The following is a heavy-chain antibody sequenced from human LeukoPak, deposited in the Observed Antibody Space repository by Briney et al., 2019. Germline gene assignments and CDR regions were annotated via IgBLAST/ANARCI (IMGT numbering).Heavy chain of an antibody. Sequence: PGRSLRLSCAASGSTFSSYAMHWVRQAPGKGLEWVAVISYDGSNKYYADSVKGRFTISRDNSKNTLYLQMNSLRAEDTAVYYCARDGHYYYDSSGYQDYWGQGTLVTVSS. D-gene: IGHD3-22*01. CDR2: ISYDGSNK. CDR1: GSTFSSYA. CDR3: ARDGHYYYDSSGYQDY. J-gene: IGHJ4*02. V-gene: IGHV3-30-3*01.